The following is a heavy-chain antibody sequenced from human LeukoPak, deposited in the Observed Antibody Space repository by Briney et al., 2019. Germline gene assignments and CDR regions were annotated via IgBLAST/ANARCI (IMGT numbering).Heavy chain of an antibody. CDR3: ARDQGKSRDGYNYINY. D-gene: IGHD5-24*01. J-gene: IGHJ4*02. CDR1: GFTFSSYS. Sequence: GGSLRLSCAASGFTFSSYSMNWVRQAPGKGLEWVSYISSSSSTIYYADSVKGRFTISRDNAKNSLYLQMNSLRAEDTAVYYCARDQGKSRDGYNYINYWGQGTLVTVSS. V-gene: IGHV3-48*04. CDR2: ISSSSSTI.